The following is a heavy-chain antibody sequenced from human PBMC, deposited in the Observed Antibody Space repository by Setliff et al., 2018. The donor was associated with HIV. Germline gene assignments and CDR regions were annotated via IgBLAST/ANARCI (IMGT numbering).Heavy chain of an antibody. Sequence: GASVKVSCKASGGTFSTYAISWVRQAPGQGLEWMAWINSASGGTNYAQNFQGRVTVTMDTSTGTVYMELSSLRSEDTAVYYCASAIVGLGYNFFSVDVWGKGTTVTVSS. CDR2: INSASGGT. CDR3: ASAIVGLGYNFFSVDV. J-gene: IGHJ6*04. V-gene: IGHV1-2*02. D-gene: IGHD1-26*01. CDR1: GGTFSTYA.